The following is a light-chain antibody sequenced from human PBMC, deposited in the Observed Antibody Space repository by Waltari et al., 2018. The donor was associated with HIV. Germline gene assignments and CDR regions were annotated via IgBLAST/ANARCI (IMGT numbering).Light chain of an antibody. CDR1: QTPFFTSNNNNKNY. V-gene: IGKV4-1*01. J-gene: IGKJ1*01. CDR2: WSN. CDR3: QQHYSLPWT. Sequence: DIVLTQSPDSLAVFPGERATINCTSSQTPFFTSNNNNKNYFTWYQQNTGHPPKLLIYWSNARESGVPERFSGGGSGTDFTLTISSLQPDDVAIYFCQQHYSLPWTFGQGTKVEI.